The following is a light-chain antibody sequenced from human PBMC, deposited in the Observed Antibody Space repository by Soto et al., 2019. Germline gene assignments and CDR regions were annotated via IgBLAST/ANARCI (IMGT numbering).Light chain of an antibody. Sequence: EVVLTQSPGTLSLSPGESATLSCRASQSVYNNYLAWYQQKPGQAPRLLIYGASTRATDIPDRFIASGSGTDFPLTIRRLEPEDFAVYYCQQFTFSLWTFGQGTRVEIK. CDR3: QQFTFSLWT. J-gene: IGKJ1*01. CDR2: GAS. V-gene: IGKV3-20*01. CDR1: QSVYNNY.